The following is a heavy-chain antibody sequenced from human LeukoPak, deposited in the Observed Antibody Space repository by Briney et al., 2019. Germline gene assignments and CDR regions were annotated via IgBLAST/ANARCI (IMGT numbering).Heavy chain of an antibody. CDR1: GFTFSNYY. J-gene: IGHJ4*02. V-gene: IGHV3-11*05. CDR2: ISSSSSYT. CDR3: AKGGSGYYVFDY. Sequence: PGGSLRLSCAASGFTFSNYYMSWIRQAPGKGLEWVSYISSSSSYTNYADSVKGRFTISRENSKNTLYLQMNSLRAEDTAVYYCAKGGSGYYVFDYWGQGTLVTVSS. D-gene: IGHD3-22*01.